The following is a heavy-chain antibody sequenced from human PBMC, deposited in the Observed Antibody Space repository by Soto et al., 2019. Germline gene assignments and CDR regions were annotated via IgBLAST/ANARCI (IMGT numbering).Heavy chain of an antibody. D-gene: IGHD3-3*01. CDR1: GFTFSDYY. Sequence: GGSLRLSCAASGFTFSDYYMSWIRQAPGKGLEWVSYISSSGSTIYYADSVKGRFTISRDNAKNSLYLQMNSLRAEDTAVYYCARDSTNYDFWSGYQPYGMAVWGQGTTVTVSS. CDR3: ARDSTNYDFWSGYQPYGMAV. J-gene: IGHJ6*02. V-gene: IGHV3-11*01. CDR2: ISSSGSTI.